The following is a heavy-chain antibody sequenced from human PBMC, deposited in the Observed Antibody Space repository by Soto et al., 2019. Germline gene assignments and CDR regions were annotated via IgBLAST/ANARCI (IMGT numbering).Heavy chain of an antibody. CDR3: ARDDLGGGGNFDL. CDR1: GGSISSGGYS. V-gene: IGHV4-30-2*01. J-gene: IGHJ2*01. CDR2: IYHSGST. D-gene: IGHD3-16*01. Sequence: QLQLQESGSGLVKPSQTLSLTCAVSGGSISSGGYSWSWIRQPPGKGLEWIGYIYHSGSTYYNPSLKSRVTLSVGRAKNQFSRKLSSVTAADTAVYYWARDDLGGGGNFDLWGRGTLVTVSS.